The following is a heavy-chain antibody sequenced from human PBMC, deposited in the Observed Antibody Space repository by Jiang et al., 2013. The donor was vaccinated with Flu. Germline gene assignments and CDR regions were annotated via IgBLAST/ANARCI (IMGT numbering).Heavy chain of an antibody. D-gene: IGHD6-19*01. V-gene: IGHV4-39*01. J-gene: IGHJ4*02. CDR1: GGSISSSSYY. Sequence: PGLVKPSETLSLTCTVSGGSISSSSYYWGWIRQPPGKGLEWIGSIYYSGSTYYNPSLKSRVTISVDTSKNQFSLKLSSVTAADTAVYYCARHHGWLVWGVPFFDYWGQGTLVTVSS. CDR3: ARHHGWLVWGVPFFDY. CDR2: IYYSGST.